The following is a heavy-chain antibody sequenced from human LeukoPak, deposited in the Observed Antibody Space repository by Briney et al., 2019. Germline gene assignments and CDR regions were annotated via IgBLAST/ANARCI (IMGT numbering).Heavy chain of an antibody. J-gene: IGHJ3*02. CDR2: IYPGDSDT. CDR1: GYSFSSYW. D-gene: IGHD3-22*01. V-gene: IGHV5-51*01. Sequence: GESLKISCKGSGYSFSSYWIGWVRQMPGKGLEWMGIIYPGDSDTRYSPSFQGQVTISADKSISTAYLQWSSLKASDTAMYYCARPSYYDSSGYFADAFHIWGQGTMVTVSS. CDR3: ARPSYYDSSGYFADAFHI.